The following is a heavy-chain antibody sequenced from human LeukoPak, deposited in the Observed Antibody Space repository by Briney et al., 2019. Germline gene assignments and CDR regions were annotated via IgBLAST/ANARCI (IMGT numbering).Heavy chain of an antibody. J-gene: IGHJ5*02. CDR3: TTEGYVWGSYRYH. V-gene: IGHV3-15*07. Sequence: PGGSLRLSCAASGFTFSNAWMYWVRQAPGKGLEWVGRIKSKTDGGTTDYAAPVKGRFTISRDDSKNTLYLQMNSLKTEDTAVYYCTTEGYVWGSYRYHWGQGTLVTVSS. CDR2: IKSKTDGGTT. CDR1: GFTFSNAW. D-gene: IGHD3-16*02.